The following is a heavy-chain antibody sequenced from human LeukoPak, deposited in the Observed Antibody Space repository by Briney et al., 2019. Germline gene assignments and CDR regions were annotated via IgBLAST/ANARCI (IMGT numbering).Heavy chain of an antibody. CDR3: ARDIGWELRYYFDY. J-gene: IGHJ4*02. V-gene: IGHV1-2*02. CDR2: IDPSTGGT. Sequence: ASVKVSCKASGYTFTVYYLHWMRQAPGQGLEWMGWIDPSTGGTNYAQKFQGRVTMTRDTSISTAYMDLSRLRSDDTAVYYCARDIGWELRYYFDYWGQGSLVAVSS. D-gene: IGHD1-7*01. CDR1: GYTFTVYY.